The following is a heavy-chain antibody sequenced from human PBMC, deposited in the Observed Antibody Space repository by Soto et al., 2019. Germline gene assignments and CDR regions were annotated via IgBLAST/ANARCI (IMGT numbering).Heavy chain of an antibody. CDR1: GDSVSSNSAS. D-gene: IGHD6-6*01. CDR3: AGSSSEKVALDI. V-gene: IGHV6-1*01. J-gene: IGHJ3*02. Sequence: SQTLSLTCAISGDSVSSNSASWTWIRQSPSRGLEWLGRTYYRSKWFNEYSVSVKGRITINPETSKNQFSLQMNSVTPEDTAVYYCAGSSSEKVALDIWGQGTMVTVSS. CDR2: TYYRSKWFN.